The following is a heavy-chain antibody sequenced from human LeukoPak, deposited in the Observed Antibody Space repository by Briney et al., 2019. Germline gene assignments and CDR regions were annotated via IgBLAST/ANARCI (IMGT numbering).Heavy chain of an antibody. D-gene: IGHD3-3*01. CDR1: GGSISSSNW. CDR3: ARDVARSAQGY. V-gene: IGHV4-4*02. CDR2: IYDSGST. J-gene: IGHJ4*02. Sequence: SETLSLTCAVSGGSISSSNWWSWVRQPPGKGLEWIGYIYDSGSTNYNPSLKSRVTISVDTSKNQFSLKLSSVTAADTAVYYCARDVARSAQGYWGQGTLVTVSS.